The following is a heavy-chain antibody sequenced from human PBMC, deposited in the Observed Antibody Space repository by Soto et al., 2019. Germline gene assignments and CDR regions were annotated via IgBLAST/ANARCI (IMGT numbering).Heavy chain of an antibody. CDR3: ARDVAVVVTTFAFDI. V-gene: IGHV3-33*01. J-gene: IGHJ3*02. CDR1: GFTFSSYG. Sequence: QVQLVESGGGVVQPGRSLRLSCAASGFTFSSYGMHWVRQAPGKGLEWVAVIWYDGSNKYYADSVKGRFTISRDNSKNTLYLQMNSLRAEDTAVYYCARDVAVVVTTFAFDIWGQGTMVTVSS. D-gene: IGHD2-21*02. CDR2: IWYDGSNK.